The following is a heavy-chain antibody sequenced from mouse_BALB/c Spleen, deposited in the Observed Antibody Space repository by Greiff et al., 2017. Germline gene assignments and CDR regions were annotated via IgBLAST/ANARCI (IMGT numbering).Heavy chain of an antibody. J-gene: IGHJ2*01. D-gene: IGHD2-2*01. CDR1: GFTFSSYA. CDR2: ISSGGST. V-gene: IGHV5-6-5*01. Sequence: DVMLVESGGGLVKPGGSLKLSCAASGFTFSSYAMSWVRQTPEKRLEWVASISSGGSTYYPDSVKGRFTISRDNARNILYLQMSSLRSEDTAMYYCAREGFGLDYWGQGTTLTVSS. CDR3: AREGFGLDY.